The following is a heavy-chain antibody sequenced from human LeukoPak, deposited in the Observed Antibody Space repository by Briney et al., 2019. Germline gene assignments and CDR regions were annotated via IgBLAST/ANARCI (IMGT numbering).Heavy chain of an antibody. CDR1: GDSISSGSYY. Sequence: SETLSLTCTVSGDSISSGSYYWTWIRQPAGKGLEWIGRIYTSGSTINNPSLKNTNYNPSLKSRVTISVDMSKNQFSLKLSSVTAADAAVYYCARETSQKGAHYMDVWGKGTTVTISS. D-gene: IGHD3-16*01. V-gene: IGHV4-61*02. CDR2: IYTSGSTINNPSLKNT. J-gene: IGHJ6*03. CDR3: ARETSQKGAHYMDV.